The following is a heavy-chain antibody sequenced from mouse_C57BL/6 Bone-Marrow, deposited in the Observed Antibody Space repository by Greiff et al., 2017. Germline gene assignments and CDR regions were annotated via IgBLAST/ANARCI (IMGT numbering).Heavy chain of an antibody. J-gene: IGHJ3*01. CDR3: AIDDGCYVSLAY. CDR1: GYTFTSYW. Sequence: VQLQQPGAELVKPGASVKLSCKASGYTFTSYWMHWVKQRPGQGLEWIGMIHPNSGSTNYNEKFKSKATLTADKSSSTAYMQLSSLTSEDSAVCDCAIDDGCYVSLAYWGQGTLVTVSA. D-gene: IGHD2-3*01. CDR2: IHPNSGST. V-gene: IGHV1-64*01.